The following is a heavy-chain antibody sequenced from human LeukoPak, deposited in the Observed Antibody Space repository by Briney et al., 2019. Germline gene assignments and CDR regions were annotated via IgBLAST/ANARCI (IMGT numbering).Heavy chain of an antibody. CDR2: MRGSGGTT. J-gene: IGHJ4*02. Sequence: GGSLRLSCAASGFTFSSHAMSWVRQAPGKGLEWVSAMRGSGGTTDYADAVKGRFTISRDNSKNTLYLQMNSLRAEDTAIYYCAKDRVEYYYDSSGYYQWGHWGQETLVTVSS. CDR1: GFTFSSHA. CDR3: AKDRVEYYYDSSGYYQWGH. D-gene: IGHD3-22*01. V-gene: IGHV3-23*01.